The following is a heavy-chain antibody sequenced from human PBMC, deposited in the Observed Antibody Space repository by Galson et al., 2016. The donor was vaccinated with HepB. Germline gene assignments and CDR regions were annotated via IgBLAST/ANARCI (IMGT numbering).Heavy chain of an antibody. CDR1: GYIFTDYW. V-gene: IGHV5-51*01. Sequence: QSGAEVKKPGESLTISCTASGYIFTDYWIGWLRQMPGKGLELMGIIYPGDSDAKYSPSFQGQVTISADKAITTAYLQWSSLKASDTAMYYCARNVYDFWSGAPGYWGQGTLVTVSS. CDR2: IYPGDSDA. CDR3: ARNVYDFWSGAPGY. J-gene: IGHJ4*02. D-gene: IGHD3-3*01.